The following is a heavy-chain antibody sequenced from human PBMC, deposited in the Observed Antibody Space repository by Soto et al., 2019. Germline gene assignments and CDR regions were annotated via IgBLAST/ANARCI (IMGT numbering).Heavy chain of an antibody. CDR1: GSTLTSYG. CDR3: ARDGSYYSSDHWVGYSALDI. Sequence: QVHLVQSGLEVKKPGASVSVSCRASGSTLTSYGISWVRQAPGQGFEWMGWISVNNGNTQYAQKFKGRVSMTTATSTATVYMVLRILRSDDTAVYYCARDGSYYSSDHWVGYSALDICGQGTMVTVSS. CDR2: ISVNNGNT. D-gene: IGHD6-19*01. V-gene: IGHV1-18*01. J-gene: IGHJ3*02.